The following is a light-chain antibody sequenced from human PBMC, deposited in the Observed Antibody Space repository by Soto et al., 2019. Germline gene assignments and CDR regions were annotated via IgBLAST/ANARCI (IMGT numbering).Light chain of an antibody. CDR1: RSLSSTS. V-gene: IGKV3-20*01. CDR2: DVS. Sequence: EIVLTQSPGTLSLSPGERAALSCRASRSLSSTSLAWYQQRPGQAPRHLIYDVSSRATGIPDRFSGSGSGTDFTLTINRLEPDDFAVYYCQQYGSSPRTFGQGTKVEIK. CDR3: QQYGSSPRT. J-gene: IGKJ1*01.